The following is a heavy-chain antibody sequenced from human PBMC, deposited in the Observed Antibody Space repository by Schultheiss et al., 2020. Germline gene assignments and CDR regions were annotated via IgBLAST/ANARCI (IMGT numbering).Heavy chain of an antibody. Sequence: SQTLSLTCTVSGGSISSYYWSWPRQPPGKGLQCIGCIYCSGNTNYSSSLKSRVTKSVDTSKNQFSLKLSSVTAADTAVYYCARKAGRGWFDPWGQGTLVTVSS. V-gene: IGHV4-59*12. CDR2: IYCSGNT. CDR3: ARKAGRGWFDP. CDR1: GGSISSYY. J-gene: IGHJ5*02.